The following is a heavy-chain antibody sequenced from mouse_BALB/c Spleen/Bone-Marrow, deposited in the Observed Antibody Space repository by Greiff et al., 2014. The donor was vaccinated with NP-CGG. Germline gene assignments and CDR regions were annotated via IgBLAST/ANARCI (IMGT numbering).Heavy chain of an antibody. J-gene: IGHJ2*01. V-gene: IGHV14-3*02. CDR3: ARYYYGSSYFDY. CDR1: GFNIKDTY. Sequence: VQLQQSGAELVKPGASVKLSCTASGFNIKDTYMHWVKQRPERGLEWIGRIDPANGNTKYDPKFQGKATITADTSSNTAYLQLSSLTSEDTAVYYCARYYYGSSYFDYWGQGTTLTVS. D-gene: IGHD1-1*01. CDR2: IDPANGNT.